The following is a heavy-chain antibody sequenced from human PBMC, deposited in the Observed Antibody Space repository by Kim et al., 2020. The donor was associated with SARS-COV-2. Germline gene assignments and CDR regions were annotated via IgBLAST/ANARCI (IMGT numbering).Heavy chain of an antibody. V-gene: IGHV4-59*01. CDR3: ARVAYGSGSYYSDY. J-gene: IGHJ4*02. D-gene: IGHD3-10*01. Sequence: NPSLKSRVTISVDTSKNQFSLKLSSVTAADTAVYYCARVAYGSGSYYSDYWGQGTLVTVSS.